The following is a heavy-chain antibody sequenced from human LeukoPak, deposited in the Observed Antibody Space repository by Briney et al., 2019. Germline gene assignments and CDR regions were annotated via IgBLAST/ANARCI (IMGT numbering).Heavy chain of an antibody. V-gene: IGHV3-30*04. CDR1: GFTFSSYA. Sequence: GGSLRLSCAASGFTFSSYAMHWVRQAPGKGLEWVAVISYDGSNKYYADSVKGRFTISRDNSKNTLYLQMNSLRAEDTAVYYCTRRRWELPMTDAFDIWGQGTMVTVSS. CDR3: TRRRWELPMTDAFDI. CDR2: ISYDGSNK. D-gene: IGHD1-26*01. J-gene: IGHJ3*02.